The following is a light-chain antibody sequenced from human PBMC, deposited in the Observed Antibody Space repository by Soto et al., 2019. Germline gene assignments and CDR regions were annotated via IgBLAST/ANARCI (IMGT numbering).Light chain of an antibody. CDR1: QSVSNN. CDR3: QQYNVWPPWT. CDR2: GAS. V-gene: IGKV3-15*01. J-gene: IGKJ1*01. Sequence: EIMTTQSPATLSVSPGEKATLSCRASQSVSNNLAWYQQRPGQAPRLLIYGASTRAAGVPARFSGSGSGTDFTLTISSLQSEDFAVYYCQQYNVWPPWTFGQGTKVDIK.